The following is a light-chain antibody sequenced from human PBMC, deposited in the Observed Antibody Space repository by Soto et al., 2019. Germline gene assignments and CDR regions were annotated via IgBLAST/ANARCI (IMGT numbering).Light chain of an antibody. Sequence: VLLTQSPATLSLSPAERDTLSCSASLSVSSYLAWYQQNPGQAPRLLIYDASYRATGIPARFIGSGSGTDFTLTISSREPEDYAVYYCQQRKYRTPIAFGQGTRLEIK. J-gene: IGKJ5*01. CDR1: LSVSSY. CDR3: QQRKYRTPIA. V-gene: IGKV3-11*01. CDR2: DAS.